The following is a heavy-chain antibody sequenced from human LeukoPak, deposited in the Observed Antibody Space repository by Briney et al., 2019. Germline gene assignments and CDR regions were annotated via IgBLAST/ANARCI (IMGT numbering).Heavy chain of an antibody. CDR1: GFTFSSYG. D-gene: IGHD5-18*01. CDR3: ARENKVGYSYAGDC. J-gene: IGHJ4*02. V-gene: IGHV3-30*02. CDR2: IRYDGSNK. Sequence: GGSLRLSCAASGFTFSSYGMHWVRQAPGKGLEWVAFIRYDGSNKYYADSVKGRFTISRDNSKNTLYLQMNSLRAEDTAVYYCARENKVGYSYAGDCWGQGTLVTVSS.